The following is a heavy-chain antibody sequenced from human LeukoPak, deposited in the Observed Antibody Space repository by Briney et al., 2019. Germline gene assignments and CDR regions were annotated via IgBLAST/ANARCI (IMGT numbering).Heavy chain of an antibody. CDR2: ISGSGGST. Sequence: GGSLRLSCAASGFTFSSYAMSWVRQAPGKGLEWVSAISGSGGSTYYADPVKGRFTISRDNSKNTLYLQMNSLRAEDTAVYYCAKASPYCSSTSCYTSGKVADWGPLDYWGQGTLVTVSS. CDR3: AKASPYCSSTSCYTSGKVADWGPLDY. J-gene: IGHJ4*02. D-gene: IGHD2-2*02. CDR1: GFTFSSYA. V-gene: IGHV3-23*01.